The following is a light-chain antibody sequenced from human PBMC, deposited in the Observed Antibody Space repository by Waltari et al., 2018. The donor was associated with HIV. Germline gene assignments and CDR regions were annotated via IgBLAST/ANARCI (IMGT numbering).Light chain of an antibody. CDR3: ATWDGSLNGPV. CDR1: VSNLGRST. J-gene: IGLJ2*01. Sequence: QSVLTQPPSASGTPGQRVTIACSGSVSNLGRSTVNWYQQLPGPAPKLLIYSNDQRPSRGPDRFSGSKSGTSASLAISGLQSDDETTYYCATWDGSLNGPVFGGGTKLTVL. CDR2: SND. V-gene: IGLV1-44*01.